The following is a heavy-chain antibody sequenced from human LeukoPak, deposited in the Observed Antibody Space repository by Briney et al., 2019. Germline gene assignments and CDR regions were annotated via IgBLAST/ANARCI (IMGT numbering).Heavy chain of an antibody. V-gene: IGHV3-23*01. D-gene: IGHD3-9*01. CDR1: GFTFNIYS. Sequence: GGSLRLSCAASGFTFNIYSMTWVRQAPGKGLEWVSSFSDSGGNTYYADPVKGRFTASRDSSKNTLYLKMNSLRAEDTAVYYCAKFGPRRYFDWLYDYWGQGTLVTVSS. J-gene: IGHJ4*02. CDR3: AKFGPRRYFDWLYDY. CDR2: FSDSGGNT.